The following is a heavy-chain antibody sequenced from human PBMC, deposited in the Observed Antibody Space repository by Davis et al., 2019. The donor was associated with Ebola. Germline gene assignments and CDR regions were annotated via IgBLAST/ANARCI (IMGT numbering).Heavy chain of an antibody. V-gene: IGHV1-8*01. Sequence: ASVKVSCKASGYTFTSYDINWVRQATGQGLEWMGWMNPNSGNTGCAQKFQGRVTMTRNTSISTAYMELSSLRSEDTAMYYCARAPTWSQINYYCFDYWGQGTLVTVSS. D-gene: IGHD3-10*01. CDR3: ARAPTWSQINYYCFDY. J-gene: IGHJ4*02. CDR2: MNPNSGNT. CDR1: GYTFTSYD.